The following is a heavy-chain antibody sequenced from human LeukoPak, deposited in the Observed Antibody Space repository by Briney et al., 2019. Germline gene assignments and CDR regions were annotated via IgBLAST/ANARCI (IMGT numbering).Heavy chain of an antibody. D-gene: IGHD6-19*01. J-gene: IGHJ4*02. CDR2: IQYDGISN. Sequence: GGSLRLSCAASGLIFSNYGMHWVRQAPGKGLEWVTFIQYDGISNYYADSVKGRFTISRDNSKNTLYLQMNSLRPEDTTVYYCVEEAGSVAGRFDHWGQGNMVTVSS. V-gene: IGHV3-30*02. CDR1: GLIFSNYG. CDR3: VEEAGSVAGRFDH.